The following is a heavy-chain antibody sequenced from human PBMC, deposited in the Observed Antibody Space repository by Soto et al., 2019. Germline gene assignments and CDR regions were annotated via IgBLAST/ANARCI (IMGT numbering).Heavy chain of an antibody. J-gene: IGHJ6*02. CDR3: ARDPYCNGGSCYYYGMDV. V-gene: IGHV4-30-2*01. CDR1: GGSISSGGYS. D-gene: IGHD2-15*01. Sequence: SETLSLTCAVSGGSISSGGYSWSWIRQPPGKGLEWIGYIYHSGSTYYNPSLKSRVTISVDRSKNQFSLKLSSVTAADTAVYYCARDPYCNGGSCYYYGMDVWGQGTTVTVSS. CDR2: IYHSGST.